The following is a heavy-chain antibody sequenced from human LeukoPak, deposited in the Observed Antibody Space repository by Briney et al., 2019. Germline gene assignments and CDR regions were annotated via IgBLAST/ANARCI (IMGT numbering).Heavy chain of an antibody. CDR3: AKPGYSSGQVDY. J-gene: IGHJ4*02. D-gene: IGHD6-19*01. Sequence: PSETLSLTCTVSGGSISSSSYYWGWIRQPPGKGLEWIGSIYYSGSTYYSPSLKSRVTISVDTSKNQFSLKLSSVTAADTAVYYCAKPGYSSGQVDYWGQGTLVTVSS. CDR1: GGSISSSSYY. CDR2: IYYSGST. V-gene: IGHV4-39*01.